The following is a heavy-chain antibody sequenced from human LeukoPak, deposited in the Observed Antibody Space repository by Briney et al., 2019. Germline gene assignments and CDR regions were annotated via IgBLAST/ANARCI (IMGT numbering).Heavy chain of an antibody. J-gene: IGHJ6*02. Sequence: SVTVSFKASGGTFGSYAISWVRQAPGQGLEWMGGIIPIFGTANYAQKFQGRVTITADESTSTAYMELSSLRSEDTAVYYCARDKLAVDGDYLGYYYYYGMDVWGQGTTVTVSS. CDR2: IIPIFGTA. CDR1: GGTFGSYA. D-gene: IGHD4-17*01. CDR3: ARDKLAVDGDYLGYYYYYGMDV. V-gene: IGHV1-69*01.